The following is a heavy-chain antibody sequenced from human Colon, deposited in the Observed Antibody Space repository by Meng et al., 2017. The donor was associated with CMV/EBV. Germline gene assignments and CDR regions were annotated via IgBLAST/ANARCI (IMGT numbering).Heavy chain of an antibody. CDR3: ARGNTSPRTGHFDS. CDR1: GSTFSSFA. J-gene: IGHJ4*02. V-gene: IGHV3-30*04. Sequence: ASGSTFSSFAMHWVRRAPTKGLEWVAVISSDGNDKYYGDSVKGRFTISRDNSRSTLFLHMNSLRGDDTAVYYCARGNTSPRTGHFDSWGQGTLVTVSS. D-gene: IGHD1-1*01. CDR2: ISSDGNDK.